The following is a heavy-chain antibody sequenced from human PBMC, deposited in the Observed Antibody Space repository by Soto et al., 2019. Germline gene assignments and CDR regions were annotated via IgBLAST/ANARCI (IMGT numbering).Heavy chain of an antibody. Sequence: QVQLVQSGAEVKKPGSSVKVSCKASGGTFSSYSISWVRQAPGQGLEWMGGIIPIFGTANYAQKFQGRVTITADESTSTDYMELSSLRSEDTAGYYCAIEYSSSPPYYPIGYWGQGTLVTVSS. CDR2: IIPIFGTA. CDR3: AIEYSSSPPYYPIGY. D-gene: IGHD6-6*01. J-gene: IGHJ4*02. CDR1: GGTFSSYS. V-gene: IGHV1-69*01.